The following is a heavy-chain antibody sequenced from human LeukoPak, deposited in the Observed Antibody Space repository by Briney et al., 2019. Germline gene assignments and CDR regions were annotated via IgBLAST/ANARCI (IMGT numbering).Heavy chain of an antibody. CDR1: GGSINNYY. D-gene: IGHD3-22*01. V-gene: IGHV4-59*01. J-gene: IGHJ4*02. Sequence: SETLSLTCTVSGGSINNYYWSWIRQPPGKGLEYIGYIYYSGSANYNPSLKSRVTISVDPSKNQFSLKLSSVTAADTAVYYCARNGDYHEKSGYYYLFDFWGQGTLVTVSS. CDR2: IYYSGSA. CDR3: ARNGDYHEKSGYYYLFDF.